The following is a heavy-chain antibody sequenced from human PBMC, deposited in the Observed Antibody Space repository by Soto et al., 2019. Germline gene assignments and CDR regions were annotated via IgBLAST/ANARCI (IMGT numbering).Heavy chain of an antibody. CDR3: ARGEDIVVVPAALGNWFDP. V-gene: IGHV4-34*01. Sequence: SETLSLTCSVSGGSISGYYWSWIRQPPGKGLEWIGEINHSGSTNYNPSLKSRVTISVDTSKNQFSLKLSSVTAADTAVYYCARGEDIVVVPAALGNWFDPWGQGTLVTVSS. D-gene: IGHD2-2*01. CDR1: GGSISGYY. CDR2: INHSGST. J-gene: IGHJ5*02.